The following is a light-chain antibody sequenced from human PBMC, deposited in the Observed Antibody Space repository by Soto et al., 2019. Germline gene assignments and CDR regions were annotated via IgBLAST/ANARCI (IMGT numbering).Light chain of an antibody. Sequence: DLQMTQSPSSLSASVGDRVTITCQASQEISNFLNWYQQKPGKAPKLLIYDASNLETGVPSRFSGSGSGTDFTFTISSLQPEDIATYYCQQYINVPPTFGGGTKVEIK. CDR1: QEISNF. CDR2: DAS. J-gene: IGKJ4*01. CDR3: QQYINVPPT. V-gene: IGKV1-33*01.